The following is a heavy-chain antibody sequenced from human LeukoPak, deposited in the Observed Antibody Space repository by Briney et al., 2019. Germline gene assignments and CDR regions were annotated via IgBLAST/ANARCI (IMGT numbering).Heavy chain of an antibody. V-gene: IGHV4-30-2*01. J-gene: IGHJ5*02. D-gene: IGHD3-10*01. CDR1: GGSISSGGYS. CDR2: IYHSGST. CDR3: ARGGSGSYYPMGWFDP. Sequence: SETLSLTCAVSGGSISSGGYSWSWIRQPPGKGLEWIGYIYHSGSTYYNPSLKSRVTISVDRSKNQFSLKLSSVPAADTAVYYCARGGSGSYYPMGWFDPWGQGTLVTVSS.